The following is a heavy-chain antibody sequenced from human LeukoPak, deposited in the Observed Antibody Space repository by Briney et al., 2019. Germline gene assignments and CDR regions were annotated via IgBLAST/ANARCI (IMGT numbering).Heavy chain of an antibody. CDR3: ARVGIYCSSTNCFLANFDY. D-gene: IGHD2-2*01. Sequence: SETLSLTCSVSGDPISRSSYWWGWIRQPPGKGLDWIGTINYIVSTYYNPSLTSRVTISIGTPKNQFSLKLSPVTAADTAVYYCARVGIYCSSTNCFLANFDYWGQGTLVTVSS. CDR1: GDPISRSSYW. V-gene: IGHV4-39*01. CDR2: INYIVST. J-gene: IGHJ4*02.